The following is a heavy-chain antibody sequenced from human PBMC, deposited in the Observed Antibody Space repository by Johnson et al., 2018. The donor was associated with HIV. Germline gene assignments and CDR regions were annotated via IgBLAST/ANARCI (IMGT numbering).Heavy chain of an antibody. CDR2: IRYDGSNK. V-gene: IGHV3-30*02. CDR1: GFTFSSYA. D-gene: IGHD1-1*01. J-gene: IGHJ3*02. Sequence: QVQLVESGGGVVQPGRSLRLSCAASGFTFSSYAMHWVRQAPGKGLEWVAFIRYDGSNKYYADSVQGRFTITRDNSKNTLYLQMNSLRAEDTAVYYCAKVGGTTILRDAFDIWGQGTMVTVSS. CDR3: AKVGGTTILRDAFDI.